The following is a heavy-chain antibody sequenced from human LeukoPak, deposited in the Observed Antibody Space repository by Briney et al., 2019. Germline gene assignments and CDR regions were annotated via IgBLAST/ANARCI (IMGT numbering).Heavy chain of an antibody. CDR2: ISAYNGNT. V-gene: IGHV1-18*04. CDR3: AACSGGSCSEWFDP. Sequence: GESLKISCKGSGYSLTSYWIGWVRQAPGQGLEWMGWISAYNGNTNYAQKLQGRVTMTTDTSTSTAYMELRSLRSDDTAVYYCAACSGGSCSEWFDPWGQGTLVTVSS. CDR1: GYSLTSYW. J-gene: IGHJ5*02. D-gene: IGHD2-15*01.